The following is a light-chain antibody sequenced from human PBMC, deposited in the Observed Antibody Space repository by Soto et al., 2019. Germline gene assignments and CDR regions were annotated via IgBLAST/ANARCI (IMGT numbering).Light chain of an antibody. CDR2: DAS. J-gene: IGKJ4*01. CDR1: QSVSSS. V-gene: IGKV3-11*01. Sequence: EIVMTQSPATLSLSPGERATLSCRTSQSVSSSLAWYQHKPGQAPRLLIYDASNRATGIPARFSGSGSGTDFTLTISSLQPEDCAVYYCQQRSYLFTFGGGTKVDIK. CDR3: QQRSYLFT.